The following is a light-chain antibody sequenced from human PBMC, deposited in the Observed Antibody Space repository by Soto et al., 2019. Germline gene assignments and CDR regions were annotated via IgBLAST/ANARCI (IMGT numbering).Light chain of an antibody. Sequence: DIQMTQSPSSVSASVGDRVTITCRASQGISGWLAWYQQKPGSAPKLLIYAASTLQSGVPSRFSGSGSGADFTLTISSLQPEDFATYYCQQANSFPLNFGGGTKVEIK. CDR1: QGISGW. J-gene: IGKJ4*01. CDR3: QQANSFPLN. CDR2: AAS. V-gene: IGKV1-12*01.